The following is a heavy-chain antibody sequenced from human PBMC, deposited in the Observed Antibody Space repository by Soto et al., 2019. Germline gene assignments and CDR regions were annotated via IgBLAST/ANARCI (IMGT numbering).Heavy chain of an antibody. V-gene: IGHV3-48*01. J-gene: IGHJ4*02. CDR2: ISSSSSTI. CDR3: ARDRGSDDPIDY. D-gene: IGHD3-10*01. CDR1: GFTFSSYS. Sequence: GGSLRLSCAASGFTFSSYSMNWVRQAPGKGLEWVSYISSSSSTIYYADSVKGRFTISRDNSKNTLFLQMNSLRAEDTAVYHCARDRGSDDPIDYWGQGTLVTVSS.